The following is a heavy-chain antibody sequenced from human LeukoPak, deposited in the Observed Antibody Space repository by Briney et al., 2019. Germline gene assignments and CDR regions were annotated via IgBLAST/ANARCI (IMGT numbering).Heavy chain of an antibody. CDR1: GGSISSYY. CDR3: ARLQWSSSWSATFDY. CDR2: IYYSGST. Sequence: PSETLSLTCTVSGGSISSYYWSWIRQPPGKGLEWIGYIYYSGSTNYNPSLKSRVTISVDTSKNQFSLKLSSVTAADTAVYYCARLQWSSSWSATFDYWGQGTLVTVSS. D-gene: IGHD6-13*01. V-gene: IGHV4-59*08. J-gene: IGHJ4*02.